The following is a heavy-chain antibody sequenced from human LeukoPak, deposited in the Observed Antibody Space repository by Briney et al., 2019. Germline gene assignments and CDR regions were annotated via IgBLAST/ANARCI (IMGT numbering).Heavy chain of an antibody. D-gene: IGHD6-19*01. CDR2: TRNIANRYTT. Sequence: PGGSLRLSCAASGSTFSDHYMDWVRQAPGKGLEWVGRTRNIANRYTTEYVAFVKGRFSISRDDSKSSLYLQMNSLYSEDTAVYYWVRAGSGWYDWGQGTLVTVSS. CDR1: GSTFSDHY. V-gene: IGHV3-72*01. CDR3: VRAGSGWYD. J-gene: IGHJ4*02.